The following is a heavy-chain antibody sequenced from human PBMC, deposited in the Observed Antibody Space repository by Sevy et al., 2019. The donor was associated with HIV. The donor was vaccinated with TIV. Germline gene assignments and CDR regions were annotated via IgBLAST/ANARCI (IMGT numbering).Heavy chain of an antibody. CDR1: GFTFRDYA. V-gene: IGHV3-9*01. CDR3: ATDGAFDS. CDR2: ISWNSGSI. J-gene: IGHJ4*02. Sequence: SLKISCVASGFTFRDYAMHWVRQAPGKGLEWVSGISWNSGSIGYAGSVKGRFTISRDNAKNSLYLQMNSLRPEDTALYYCATDGAFDSWGQGTLVTVSS.